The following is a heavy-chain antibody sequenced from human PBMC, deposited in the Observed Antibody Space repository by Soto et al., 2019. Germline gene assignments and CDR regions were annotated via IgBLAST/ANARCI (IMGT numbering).Heavy chain of an antibody. CDR2: ISAYNGNT. Sequence: TPGQGLEWMGWISAYNGNTNYAQKLQGRVTMTTDTSTSTAYMELRSLRSDDTAVYYCAREEAVDAFDIWGQGTMVTVSS. V-gene: IGHV1-18*01. J-gene: IGHJ3*02. CDR3: AREEAVDAFDI.